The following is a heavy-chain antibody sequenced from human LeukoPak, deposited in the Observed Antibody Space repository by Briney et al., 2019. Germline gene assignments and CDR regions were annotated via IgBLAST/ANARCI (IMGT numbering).Heavy chain of an antibody. D-gene: IGHD2-15*01. V-gene: IGHV1-69*13. CDR1: GGTFSSYA. CDR2: IIPIFGTA. J-gene: IGHJ6*03. CDR3: ASTVAATQNYYYYYMDV. Sequence: ASVKISCKASGGTFSSYAISWVRQAPGQGLEWMGGIIPIFGTANYAQKFQGRVTITADESTSTAYMELSSLRSEDTAVYYCASTVAATQNYYYYYMDVWGKGTTVTVSS.